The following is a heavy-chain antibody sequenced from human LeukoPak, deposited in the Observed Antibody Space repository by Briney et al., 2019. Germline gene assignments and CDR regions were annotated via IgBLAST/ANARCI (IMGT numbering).Heavy chain of an antibody. CDR3: ARGCGYSSGWYNFDY. D-gene: IGHD6-19*01. CDR2: INNEGSST. J-gene: IGHJ4*02. V-gene: IGHV3-74*01. CDR1: GFTFISYW. Sequence: GGSLRLSCAASGFTFISYWMHWVRHAPGKGLVWVSRINNEGSSTSYADSVKGRFTISRDNARDTLYLQMNSLRPEDTAVYYCARGCGYSSGWYNFDYWGQGTLVTVSS.